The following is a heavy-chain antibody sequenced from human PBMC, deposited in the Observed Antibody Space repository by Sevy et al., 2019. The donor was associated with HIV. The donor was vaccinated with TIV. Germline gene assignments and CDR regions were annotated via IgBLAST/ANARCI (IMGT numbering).Heavy chain of an antibody. D-gene: IGHD3-3*01. Sequence: SETLSLTCTVSGGSISSYYWSWIRQPPGKGLEWIGYIYYSGSTNYNPSLKSRVTISVDTSKNQFSLKLSSVTAADTAVYYCARGIMNGYYDFWSGYYTPPPYSWFDPWGQGTLVTVSS. J-gene: IGHJ5*02. V-gene: IGHV4-59*01. CDR2: IYYSGST. CDR1: GGSISSYY. CDR3: ARGIMNGYYDFWSGYYTPPPYSWFDP.